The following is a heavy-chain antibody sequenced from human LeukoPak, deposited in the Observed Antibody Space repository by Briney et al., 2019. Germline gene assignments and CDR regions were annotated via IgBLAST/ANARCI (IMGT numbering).Heavy chain of an antibody. D-gene: IGHD3-22*01. V-gene: IGHV1-2*02. CDR1: GYTFTGYY. J-gene: IGHJ4*02. Sequence: ASVKVFCKASGYTFTGYYMHWVRQAPGQGLEWMGWINPNSGGTNYAQKFQGRVTMTRDTSISTAYVELSRLRSDDTAVYYCARGGLRYYYDSTGWNYWGQGTLVTVSS. CDR3: ARGGLRYYYDSTGWNY. CDR2: INPNSGGT.